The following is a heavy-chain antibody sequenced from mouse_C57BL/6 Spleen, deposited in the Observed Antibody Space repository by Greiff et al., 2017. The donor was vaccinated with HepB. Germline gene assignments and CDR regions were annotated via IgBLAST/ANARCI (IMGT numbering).Heavy chain of an antibody. Sequence: VQLQQSGPGLVQPSQSLSITCTVSGFSFTSYGVHWVRQSPGKGLEWLGVIRSGGSTDYNAAFISRLIICKDNSNGQVFFKMNSLQADVTAIYYCASPCITTVVDMDYYAMDYWGQGTSVTVSS. V-gene: IGHV2-2*01. CDR3: ASPCITTVVDMDYYAMDY. D-gene: IGHD1-1*01. CDR1: GFSFTSYG. CDR2: IRSGGST. J-gene: IGHJ4*01.